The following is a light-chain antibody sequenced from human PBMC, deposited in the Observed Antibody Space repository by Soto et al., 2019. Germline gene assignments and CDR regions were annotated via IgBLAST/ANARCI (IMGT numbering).Light chain of an antibody. CDR1: SSDVGSYNL. CDR2: EVS. V-gene: IGLV2-23*02. J-gene: IGLJ1*01. CDR3: CSYATSSYV. Sequence: QPVLTQPASVSGSPGQSITISCTGTSSDVGSYNLVSWYQQHPGKAPKLIIFEVSKRPSGVSDRFSGSKSGNTASLTISGLQAEDDADFYCCSYATSSYVFGTGTKLTVL.